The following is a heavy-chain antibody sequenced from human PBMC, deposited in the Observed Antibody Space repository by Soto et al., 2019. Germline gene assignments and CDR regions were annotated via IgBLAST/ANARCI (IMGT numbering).Heavy chain of an antibody. CDR1: GFTFSSYW. D-gene: IGHD2-2*01. V-gene: IGHV3-74*01. CDR2: INSDGSST. CDR3: ARRGVPAAFYYYYYGMDV. J-gene: IGHJ6*02. Sequence: PGGSLRLSCAASGFTFSSYWMHWVRQAPGKGLVWVSRINSDGSSTSYADSVKGRFTISRDNAKNTLYLQMNSLRAEDTAVYYCARRGVPAAFYYYYYGMDVWGQGTTVTVSS.